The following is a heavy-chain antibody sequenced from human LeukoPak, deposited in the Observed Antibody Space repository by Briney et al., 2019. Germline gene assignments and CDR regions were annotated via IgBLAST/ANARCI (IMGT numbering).Heavy chain of an antibody. CDR1: GGSISSYY. D-gene: IGHD3-16*01. J-gene: IGHJ4*02. V-gene: IGHV4-59*01. CDR2: IYYSGST. Sequence: SETLSLTCTVSGGSISSYYWSWIRQPPGKGLEWIGYIYYSGSTNYNPSLKSRVTISVDTSKNQFSLKLSSVTAADTAVYYCARAVGWGTYYFDYWGQGTLVTVSS. CDR3: ARAVGWGTYYFDY.